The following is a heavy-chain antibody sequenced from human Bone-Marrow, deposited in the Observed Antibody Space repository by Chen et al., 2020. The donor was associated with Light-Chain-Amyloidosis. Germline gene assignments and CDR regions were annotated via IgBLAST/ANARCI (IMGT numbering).Heavy chain of an antibody. CDR2: IDWDGDK. Sequence: QVTVKESGPALVKPTQTLTLTCTFSGFSLSSNGMRLNWIRQPPGKALEWLARIDWDGDKYYTPSLETRRTISKDPSKNQVVLTMTNMDPVDTATYYCARMSFFETSDARDVWGQGTMITVSS. J-gene: IGHJ3*01. V-gene: IGHV2-70*04. CDR1: GFSLSSNGMR. CDR3: ARMSFFETSDARDV. D-gene: IGHD3-9*01.